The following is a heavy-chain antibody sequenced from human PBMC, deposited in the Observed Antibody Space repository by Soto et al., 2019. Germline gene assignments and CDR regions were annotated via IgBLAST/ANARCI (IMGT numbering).Heavy chain of an antibody. CDR3: AREGGVTLGGYYYGMDV. J-gene: IGHJ6*02. D-gene: IGHD2-21*02. Sequence: SVKVSCKASGGTFSSYAISWVRQAPGQGLEWMGGIIPIFGTADYAQKFQGRVTITADESTSTAYMELSSLRSEDTAVYYCAREGGVTLGGYYYGMDVWGQGTTLTVSS. V-gene: IGHV1-69*13. CDR2: IIPIFGTA. CDR1: GGTFSSYA.